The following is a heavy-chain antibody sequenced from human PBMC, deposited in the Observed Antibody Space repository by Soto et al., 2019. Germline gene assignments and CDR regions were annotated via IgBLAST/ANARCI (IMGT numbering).Heavy chain of an antibody. CDR1: GYTFTSYG. CDR2: ISAYNGNT. J-gene: IGHJ3*02. V-gene: IGHV1-18*01. CDR3: AKQYRSRWFDAFDT. D-gene: IGHD6-13*01. Sequence: ASVKVSCKASGYTFTSYGISWVRQAPGQGLEWMGWISAYNGNTNYAQKLQGRVTMTTDTSTSTAYMELSSLRSDDTAVYYCAKQYRSRWFDAFDTWGQGEMVTVSS.